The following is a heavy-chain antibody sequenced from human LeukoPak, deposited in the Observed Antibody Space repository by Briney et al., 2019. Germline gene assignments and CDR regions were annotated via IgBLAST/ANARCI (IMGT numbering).Heavy chain of an antibody. CDR2: ISGSGGST. D-gene: IGHD3-22*01. V-gene: IGHV3-23*01. CDR3: AKDVKEYYYDSSGLH. Sequence: GGSLRLSCAASGFTFSSYAMSWVRQAPGKGLEWVSAISGSGGSTYYADSVKGQFTISRDNSKNTLYLQMNSLRAEDTAVYYCAKDVKEYYYDSSGLHWGQGTLVTVSS. J-gene: IGHJ4*02. CDR1: GFTFSSYA.